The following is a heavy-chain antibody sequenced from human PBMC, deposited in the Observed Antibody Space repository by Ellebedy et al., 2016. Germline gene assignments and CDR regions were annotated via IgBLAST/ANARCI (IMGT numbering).Heavy chain of an antibody. Sequence: GESLKISXSASGFTFSSYAMHWVRQAPGKGLEYVSAISSNGGSTYYADSVKGRFTISRDNSKNTLYLQMSSLRAEDTAVYYCVKDRARIPEGWYFDLWGRGTLVTVSS. V-gene: IGHV3-64D*06. J-gene: IGHJ2*01. CDR1: GFTFSSYA. D-gene: IGHD2-21*01. CDR3: VKDRARIPEGWYFDL. CDR2: ISSNGGST.